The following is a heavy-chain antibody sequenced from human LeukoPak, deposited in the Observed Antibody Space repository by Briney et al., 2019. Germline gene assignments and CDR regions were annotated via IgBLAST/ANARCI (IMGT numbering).Heavy chain of an antibody. V-gene: IGHV3-73*01. J-gene: IGHJ3*02. CDR2: IRSKANGYTT. CDR1: GFTFSRFA. D-gene: IGHD2-15*01. CDR3: VRLGGGDAFDI. Sequence: GGSLTLSCAASGFTFSRFAMHWVRQAPGKGLEWVGRIRSKANGYTTAYGETVKGRFTITRDDSKRSAFVQMSSLKSEDTAVYYCVRLGGGDAFDIWGPGTRVTVSS.